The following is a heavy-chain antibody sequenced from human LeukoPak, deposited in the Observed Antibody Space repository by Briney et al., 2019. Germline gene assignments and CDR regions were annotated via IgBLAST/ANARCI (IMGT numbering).Heavy chain of an antibody. V-gene: IGHV6-1*01. J-gene: IGHJ3*02. CDR2: TYYRSKWSN. CDR3: VRDNKGIAVSAAFDI. D-gene: IGHD6-19*01. Sequence: SQTLSLTCAISGDRVSSNIATWNWIRQSPSRGLEWLGRTYYRSKWSNDYAVSVKGRIMINPDTSKNQFSLQLSSVTPEDTAVYYCVRDNKGIAVSAAFDIWGQGTMVTASS. CDR1: GDRVSSNIAT.